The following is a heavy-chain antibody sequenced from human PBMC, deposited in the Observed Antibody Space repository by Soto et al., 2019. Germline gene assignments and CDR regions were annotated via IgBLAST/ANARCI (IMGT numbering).Heavy chain of an antibody. V-gene: IGHV1-69*01. Sequence: QVQLVQSGAEVKKPGSSVKVSCKASGGTFSSYAISWVRQAPGQGLEWMGGIIPIFGTANYAPKFQGRVTITAYESTSTAYMELSSLRSENTAVYYCARGDYVTRLYYYGIDVWVQGTTVTVSS. CDR1: GGTFSSYA. CDR2: IIPIFGTA. CDR3: ARGDYVTRLYYYGIDV. J-gene: IGHJ6*02. D-gene: IGHD4-17*01.